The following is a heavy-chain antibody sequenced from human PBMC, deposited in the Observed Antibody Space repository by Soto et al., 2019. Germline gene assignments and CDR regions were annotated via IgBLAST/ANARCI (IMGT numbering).Heavy chain of an antibody. V-gene: IGHV3-30*18. Sequence: QVQLVESGGGVVQPGRSLRLSCAASGFTFSSYGMHWVRQAPGKGLEWVAVISYDGSNKYYADSVKGRFTISRDNSKNTLYLQMNSLRAGDTAVYYCAKEDRILPLPDAFDIWGKGTMVTVSS. CDR1: GFTFSSYG. CDR2: ISYDGSNK. CDR3: AKEDRILPLPDAFDI. J-gene: IGHJ3*02.